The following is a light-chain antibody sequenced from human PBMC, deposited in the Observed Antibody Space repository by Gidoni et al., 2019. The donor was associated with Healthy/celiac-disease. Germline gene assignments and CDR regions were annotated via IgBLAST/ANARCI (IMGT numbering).Light chain of an antibody. CDR3: QQSYSTPYT. J-gene: IGKJ2*01. CDR2: PAS. Sequence: DIQMTQSPSSLSASVGDRVTITCRASQSISSDLNWYQQKPGKAPKLLSYPASSLQSGVPSRVSGSGSGTDFTLTSSSLQPEDFATYYCQQSYSTPYTFGQGTKLEIK. CDR1: QSISSD. V-gene: IGKV1-39*01.